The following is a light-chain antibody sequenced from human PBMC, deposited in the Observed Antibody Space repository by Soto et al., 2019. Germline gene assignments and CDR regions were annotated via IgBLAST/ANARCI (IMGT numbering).Light chain of an antibody. Sequence: SYELTQPLSVSVALGQTARITCGGNNIGSKNVHWYQQKPGQAPVLVIYRDSNRPSGIPERFSGSNSGNTATLTISRAQAGDEADYHCQVWDRSTMLFGGGTQLTVL. CDR1: NIGSKN. CDR2: RDS. V-gene: IGLV3-9*01. J-gene: IGLJ2*01. CDR3: QVWDRSTML.